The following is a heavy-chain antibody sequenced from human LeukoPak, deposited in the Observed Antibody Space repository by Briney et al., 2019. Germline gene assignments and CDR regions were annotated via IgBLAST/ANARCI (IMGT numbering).Heavy chain of an antibody. D-gene: IGHD6-13*01. CDR1: GGSISSSSFY. J-gene: IGHJ4*02. CDR3: ARVRSSSRIDY. CDR2: IYYSGTT. V-gene: IGHV4-39*07. Sequence: PSETLSLTCTVSGGSISSSSFYWGWIRQPPGKGLEWIGSIYYSGTTYYNPSLKSRVTISVDTSKNQFSLKLSSVTAADTAVYYCARVRSSSRIDYWGQGTLVTVSS.